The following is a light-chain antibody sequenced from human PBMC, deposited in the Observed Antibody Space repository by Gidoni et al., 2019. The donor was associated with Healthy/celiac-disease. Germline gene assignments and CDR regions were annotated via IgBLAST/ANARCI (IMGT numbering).Light chain of an antibody. Sequence: VLTQSTGTLSLSPGERATLSCRARQSVSSSYLAWYQQKPGQAPRLLIYGASSRATGIPDRFSGSGAGTNFTLTISRLEPDDFAVYYCQQYGSSPPLTFGGGTKVEIK. CDR3: QQYGSSPPLT. CDR2: GAS. V-gene: IGKV3-20*01. J-gene: IGKJ4*01. CDR1: QSVSSSY.